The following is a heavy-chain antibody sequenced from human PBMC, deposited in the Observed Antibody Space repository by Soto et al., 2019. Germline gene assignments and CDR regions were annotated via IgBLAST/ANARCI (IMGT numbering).Heavy chain of an antibody. CDR3: ARGASNWHYFDY. Sequence: SQTLPVTCTGSSGSSGGSFWRWMRQPPGKGPEWIGYIYYGSTNYNPSLKSRVTIPEDTSKNQFSLILNSVSAADTAIYYCARGASNWHYFDYWAQGALVTVSS. CDR2: IYYGST. V-gene: IGHV4-59*01. D-gene: IGHD4-4*01. CDR1: SGSSGGSF. J-gene: IGHJ4*02.